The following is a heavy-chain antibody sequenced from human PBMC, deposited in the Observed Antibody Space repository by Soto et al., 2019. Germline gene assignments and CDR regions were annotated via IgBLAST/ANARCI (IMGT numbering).Heavy chain of an antibody. CDR2: ISSSSSYI. V-gene: IGHV3-21*01. Sequence: GGSLRLSCAASGFTFSSYSMNWVRQAPGKGLEWVSSISSSSSYIYYADSVKGRFTISRDNAKNSLYLQMNSLRAEDTAVYYCAKDSTAVSYRFDPWGQGTLVTVSS. CDR1: GFTFSSYS. D-gene: IGHD3-10*01. CDR3: AKDSTAVSYRFDP. J-gene: IGHJ5*02.